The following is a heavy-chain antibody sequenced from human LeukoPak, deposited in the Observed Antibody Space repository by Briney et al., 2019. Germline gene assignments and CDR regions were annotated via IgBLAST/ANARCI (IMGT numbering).Heavy chain of an antibody. CDR1: GASVTSGGFY. D-gene: IGHD3-10*01. Sequence: SETLSLTCSVSGASVTSGGFYWGWLRQSPGKGLEWIATIYYTGSTYYDPSLKSRVTISIDTSKNQCSLNVRSVSAADTAVYYCARHSGSGSLSRPFDPWGQGTLVTVTS. J-gene: IGHJ5*02. CDR2: IYYTGST. V-gene: IGHV4-39*01. CDR3: ARHSGSGSLSRPFDP.